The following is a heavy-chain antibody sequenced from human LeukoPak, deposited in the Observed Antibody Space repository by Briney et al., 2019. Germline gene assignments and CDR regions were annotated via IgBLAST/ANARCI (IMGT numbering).Heavy chain of an antibody. Sequence: PSETLSLTCTVSGGSISSYYWSWIRQPAGKGLEWIGRIYTSGSTNYNPSLKSRVTMSVDTSKNQFFLKLSSVTAADTAVYYCARESSSSSGMARWGFDYWGQGTLVTVSS. CDR1: GGSISSYY. CDR3: ARESSSSSGMARWGFDY. V-gene: IGHV4-4*07. J-gene: IGHJ4*02. CDR2: IYTSGST. D-gene: IGHD6-6*01.